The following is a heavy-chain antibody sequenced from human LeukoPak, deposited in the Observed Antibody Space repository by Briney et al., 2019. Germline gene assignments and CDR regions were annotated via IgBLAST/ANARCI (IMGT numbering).Heavy chain of an antibody. J-gene: IGHJ6*03. CDR3: ARVPDLGYCTNGVCSGYMDV. CDR1: GFTFSTYW. D-gene: IGHD2-8*01. CDR2: KKQDGSDI. V-gene: IGHV3-7*01. Sequence: GGSLRLSCAASGFTFSTYWMSCVRQAPGKGLECVANKKQDGSDIYSVDSVKGRFTIHRDNAEKSLYQQMNSLRDEDTAVYYCARVPDLGYCTNGVCSGYMDVWGKGTTVTVSS.